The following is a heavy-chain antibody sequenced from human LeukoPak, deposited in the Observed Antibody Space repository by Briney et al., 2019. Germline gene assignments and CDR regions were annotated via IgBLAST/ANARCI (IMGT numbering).Heavy chain of an antibody. J-gene: IGHJ4*02. CDR2: IYNSGST. Sequence: PSETLSLTCTVSGGSISSYYWSWIRQPAGKGLEWIGHIYNSGSTNYNPSPKGRVTMSVATSKNQFSLHLSSVTAADTAVYYCARSAFLVTAPGLYYFDYWGQGTLVAVSS. D-gene: IGHD6-13*01. V-gene: IGHV4-4*07. CDR1: GGSISSYY. CDR3: ARSAFLVTAPGLYYFDY.